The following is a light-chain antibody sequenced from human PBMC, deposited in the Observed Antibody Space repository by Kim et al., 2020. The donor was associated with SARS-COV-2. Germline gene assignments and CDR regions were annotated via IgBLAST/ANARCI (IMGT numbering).Light chain of an antibody. CDR1: ISTIGASYE. CDR2: GDK. V-gene: IGLV1-40*03. CDR3: QSYDNSLRRWV. Sequence: RLTISCIGHISTIGASYEVHWYQQLPKTDPKRLMKGDKNRPAGVPERFPGYKSGASAYLAISGLQGEDEADYYCQSYDNSLRRWVFGGGTKVTVL. J-gene: IGLJ3*02.